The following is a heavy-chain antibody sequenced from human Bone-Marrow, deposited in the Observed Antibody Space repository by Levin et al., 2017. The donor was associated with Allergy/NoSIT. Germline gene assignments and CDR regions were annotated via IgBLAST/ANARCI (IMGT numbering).Heavy chain of an antibody. CDR2: ISWNSGSI. V-gene: IGHV3-9*01. CDR1: GFTFDDYA. D-gene: IGHD6-13*01. CDR3: AKDLAAAEYYYYYYGMDV. J-gene: IGHJ6*02. Sequence: QTGGSLRLSCAASGFTFDDYAMHWVRQAPGKGLEWVSGISWNSGSIGYADSVKGRFTISRDNAKNSLYLQMNSLRAEDTALYYCAKDLAAAEYYYYYYGMDVWGQGTTVTVSS.